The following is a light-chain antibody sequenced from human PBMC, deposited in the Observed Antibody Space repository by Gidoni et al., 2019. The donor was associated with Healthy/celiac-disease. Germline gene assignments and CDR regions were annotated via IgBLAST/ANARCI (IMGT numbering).Light chain of an antibody. J-gene: IGKJ2*01. V-gene: IGKV4-1*01. CDR2: WAS. CDR3: QQYYSTPQT. CDR1: QSVLYSSNNKNY. Sequence: IVMTQSPDSLAVSLGERATVNCKSSQSVLYSSNNKNYFAWYQQKPGQPPKLLIYWASTRESGVPDRFSGSGSGTDFTLTISSLQAEDVAVYYCQQYYSTPQTFGQGTKLEIK.